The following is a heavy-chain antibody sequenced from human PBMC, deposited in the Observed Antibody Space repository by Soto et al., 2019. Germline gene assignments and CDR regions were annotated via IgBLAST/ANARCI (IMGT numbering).Heavy chain of an antibody. CDR2: INYSGST. V-gene: IGHV4-31*03. CDR3: ARDILLWFGELPPRAHDAFDI. Sequence: QVQLQESGPGLVKPSQTLSLTCTVSGGSISSGGYFWSWIRQHPGKGLEWIGDINYSGSTYSNPSLKSRVTISVDTSKNQFSLKLSSVTAADTAVYYCARDILLWFGELPPRAHDAFDIWGQETMVTVSS. CDR1: GGSISSGGYF. J-gene: IGHJ3*02. D-gene: IGHD3-10*01.